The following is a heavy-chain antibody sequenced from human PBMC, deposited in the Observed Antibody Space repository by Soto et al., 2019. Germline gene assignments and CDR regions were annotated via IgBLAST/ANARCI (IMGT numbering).Heavy chain of an antibody. CDR3: AGDPNIHYNDSHASPYP. Sequence: QVQLVQSGAEVKKPGSSVKVSCKASGGTFSTYTITWVRQAPGQGLEWMGRIIPIIGIVNYAQKFQGRVTITEDKFTDTAYKELYRLRSDDTAVYYCAGDPNIHYNDSHASPYPWGQETLVTVSS. D-gene: IGHD3-22*01. J-gene: IGHJ5*02. CDR1: GGTFSTYT. CDR2: IIPIIGIV. V-gene: IGHV1-69*08.